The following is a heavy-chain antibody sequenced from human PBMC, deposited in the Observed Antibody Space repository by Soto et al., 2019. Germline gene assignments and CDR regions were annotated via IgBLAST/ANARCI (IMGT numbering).Heavy chain of an antibody. CDR2: IGDSGAST. D-gene: IGHD3-3*01. J-gene: IGHJ6*04. CDR1: GFSFSSFA. V-gene: IGHV3-23*01. Sequence: EVLLLESGGGLVQPGGSLRLSCEASGFSFSSFAMNWVRQAPGKGLEWVSAIGDSGASTYYADSVKGRFTISRDNSKNTPYLQLNSLIAEDTAVYYCARGLELDVWGNGTTVTVSS. CDR3: ARGLELDV.